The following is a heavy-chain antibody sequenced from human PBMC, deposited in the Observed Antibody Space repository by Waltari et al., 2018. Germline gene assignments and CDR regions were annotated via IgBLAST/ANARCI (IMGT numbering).Heavy chain of an antibody. CDR2: IWYGGSNE. Sequence: QVQLVESGGGVVQPGRSLRASCAASGLLFRSYGTHWVRQAPGKGLEWVAVIWYGGSNENYADSVKGRFTISRDNSKNTLYLQMNSLRVEDTAVYYCARDFSGSYTFYFDSWGQGALVTVSS. CDR1: GLLFRSYG. V-gene: IGHV3-33*01. D-gene: IGHD1-26*01. CDR3: ARDFSGSYTFYFDS. J-gene: IGHJ4*02.